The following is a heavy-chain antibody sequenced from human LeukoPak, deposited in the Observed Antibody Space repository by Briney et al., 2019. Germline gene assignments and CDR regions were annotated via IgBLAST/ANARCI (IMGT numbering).Heavy chain of an antibody. D-gene: IGHD3-22*01. CDR1: GGSISSSSYY. CDR2: IYYSGST. J-gene: IGHJ5*02. Sequence: SETLSLTCTVSGGSISSSSYYWGWIRQPPGKGLEWIGYIYYSGSTYYNPSLKSRVTISVDTSKNQFSLKLSSVTAADTAVYYCARLIYDSSGYRFDPWGQGTLVTVSS. V-gene: IGHV4-31*03. CDR3: ARLIYDSSGYRFDP.